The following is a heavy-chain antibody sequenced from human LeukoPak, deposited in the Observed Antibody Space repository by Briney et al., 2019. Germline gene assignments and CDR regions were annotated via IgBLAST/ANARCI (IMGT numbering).Heavy chain of an antibody. J-gene: IGHJ4*02. V-gene: IGHV3-30*02. CDR2: IRYDGSNK. Sequence: QAGGSLRLSCAASGFTFSSYGVHWVRQAPGKGLEWVAFIRYDGSNKYYADSVKGRFTISRDNSKNTLYLQMNSLRAEDTAVYYCAKDRERFLEWLLTPYFDYWGQGTLVTVSS. CDR1: GFTFSSYG. D-gene: IGHD3-3*01. CDR3: AKDRERFLEWLLTPYFDY.